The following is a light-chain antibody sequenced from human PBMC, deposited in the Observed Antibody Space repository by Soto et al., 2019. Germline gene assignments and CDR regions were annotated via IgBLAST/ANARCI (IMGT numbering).Light chain of an antibody. CDR2: DAS. CDR1: QSVSSR. CDR3: QQYNNWPPIT. Sequence: EIIMTQSPDILSVSPGERASLSCRASQSVSSRLAWYQQKPGQAPRLLIHDASTRATGVPARFSGSGSGTEFTLTISSLQSEDFAVYYCQQYNNWPPITFGQGTRLEIK. J-gene: IGKJ5*01. V-gene: IGKV3-15*01.